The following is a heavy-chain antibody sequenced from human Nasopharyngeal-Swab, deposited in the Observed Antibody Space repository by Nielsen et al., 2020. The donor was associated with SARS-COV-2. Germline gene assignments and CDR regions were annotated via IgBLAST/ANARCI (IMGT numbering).Heavy chain of an antibody. CDR2: IKQDGSEK. V-gene: IGHV3-7*03. Sequence: GESLKISCVASGFTLSSFWMTWVRQAPGKGLEWVGNIKQDGSEKYYVDSVKGRFTISRDNAKNSLYLQMNSLRAEDTAVYYCARDRQPQRYRGMDVWGQGTTVTVSS. D-gene: IGHD1-14*01. CDR1: GFTLSSFW. J-gene: IGHJ6*02. CDR3: ARDRQPQRYRGMDV.